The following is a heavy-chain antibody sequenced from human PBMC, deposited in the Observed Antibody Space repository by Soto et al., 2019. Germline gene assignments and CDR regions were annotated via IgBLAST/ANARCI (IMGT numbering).Heavy chain of an antibody. J-gene: IGHJ6*02. D-gene: IGHD1-26*01. CDR3: ARQSGSYGLYLYGLDV. CDR2: INYSGST. V-gene: IGHV4-39*01. CDR1: GGSISSSSFY. Sequence: PSETLSLTCTVSGGSISSSSFYWGWIRQPPGKGLQWIGAINYSGSTYYNPSLKSRVTISVDTSKSQFSLDLSSVTAADTALYFCARQSGSYGLYLYGLDVWGQGTTVTVSS.